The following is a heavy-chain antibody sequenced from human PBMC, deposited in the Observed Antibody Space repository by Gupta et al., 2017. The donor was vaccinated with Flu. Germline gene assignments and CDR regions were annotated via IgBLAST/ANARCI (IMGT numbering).Heavy chain of an antibody. D-gene: IGHD3-10*01. Sequence: QVQLQQWGAGLLKPSETLSLTCAVYGGSFSGYYWSWIRQPPGKGLEWIGEINHSGSTNYNPSLKSRVTISVDTSKNQFSLKLSSVTAADTAVYYCAIFGEMATISGIIAEGTYWGQGTLVTVSS. CDR3: AIFGEMATISGIIAEGTY. J-gene: IGHJ4*02. CDR2: INHSGST. V-gene: IGHV4-34*01. CDR1: GGSFSGYY.